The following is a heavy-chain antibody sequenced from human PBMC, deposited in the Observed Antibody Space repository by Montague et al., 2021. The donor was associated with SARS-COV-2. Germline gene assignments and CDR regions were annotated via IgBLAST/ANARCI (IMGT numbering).Heavy chain of an antibody. CDR3: ARGSYAPDAFDF. D-gene: IGHD2-2*01. CDR1: GGSISSYY. V-gene: IGHV4-59*01. CDR2: IYYSGST. J-gene: IGHJ3*01. Sequence: SETLSLTCTVSGGSISSYYWSWIRQPPGKGLEWIGYIYYSGSTNYNPSLKSRVTISLDTSKNQFSLKLNSVTAADTAVYYCARGSYAPDAFDFWGQGTMVTVSS.